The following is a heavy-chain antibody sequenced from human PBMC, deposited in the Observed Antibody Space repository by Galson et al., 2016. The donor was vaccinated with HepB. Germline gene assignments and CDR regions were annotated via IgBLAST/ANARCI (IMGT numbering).Heavy chain of an antibody. J-gene: IGHJ4*02. CDR2: ISAGDAGT. CDR3: AKGRLGSSWFPSFDY. D-gene: IGHD6-13*01. V-gene: IGHV3-23*01. Sequence: LSCAASGFTSDSYAMSWVRQAPGKGLEWVSSISAGDAGTYYADSVKGRFTVSRDNSKNTLSLQVNSLRGEDTAVYYCAKGRLGSSWFPSFDYWGQGTVVTVSS. CDR1: GFTSDSYA.